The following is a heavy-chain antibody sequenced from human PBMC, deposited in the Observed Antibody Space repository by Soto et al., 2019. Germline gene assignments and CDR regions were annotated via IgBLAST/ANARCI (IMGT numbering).Heavy chain of an antibody. D-gene: IGHD5-12*01. CDR3: ARVSRDGYKQELYYFDY. Sequence: QVQLVQSGAEVKKPGSSVKVSCKASGGTFSSYAISWVRQAPGQGLEWMGGIIPIFGTANYAQKFQGRVTITADDSTSTAYMELSSLRSEDTAVYYCARVSRDGYKQELYYFDYWGQGTLVTVSS. CDR1: GGTFSSYA. CDR2: IIPIFGTA. J-gene: IGHJ4*02. V-gene: IGHV1-69*01.